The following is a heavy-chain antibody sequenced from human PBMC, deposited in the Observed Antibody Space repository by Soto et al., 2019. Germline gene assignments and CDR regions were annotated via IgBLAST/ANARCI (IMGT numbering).Heavy chain of an antibody. J-gene: IGHJ5*02. V-gene: IGHV4-59*01. CDR3: ARDTPLYDSSGYYSFDP. Sequence: SETLSLTCTVSGGSISSYYWSWIRQPPGKGLEWIGYIYYSGSTNYNPSLKSRVTISVDTSKNQFSLKLSSVTAADTAVYYCARDTPLYDSSGYYSFDPWGQGTLVTVS. CDR1: GGSISSYY. CDR2: IYYSGST. D-gene: IGHD3-22*01.